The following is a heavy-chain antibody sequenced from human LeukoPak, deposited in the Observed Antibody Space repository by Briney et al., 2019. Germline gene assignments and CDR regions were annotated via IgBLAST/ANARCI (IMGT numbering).Heavy chain of an antibody. D-gene: IGHD3-16*02. V-gene: IGHV3-74*01. CDR1: GFTFSSYA. CDR3: ARDVIRRAFDY. CDR2: INSDGSST. J-gene: IGHJ4*02. Sequence: PGGSLRLSCAASGFTFSSYAMSWVRQAPGKGLVWVSRINSDGSSTSYADSVKGRFTISRDNAKNTLYLQMNSLRAEDTAVYYCARDVIRRAFDYWGQGTLVTVSS.